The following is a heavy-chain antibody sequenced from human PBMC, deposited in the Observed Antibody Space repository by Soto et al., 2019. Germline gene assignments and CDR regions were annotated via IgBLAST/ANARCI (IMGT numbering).Heavy chain of an antibody. Sequence: SETLSLTCAVYGGSFSGYYWSWIRQPPGKGLEWIGEINHSGSTNYNPSLKSRVTISVDTSKNQFSLKLSSVTAADTAVYYCARAWGGYCSSTSCYEDYYYYYMDVWGKGTTVTVSS. V-gene: IGHV4-34*01. J-gene: IGHJ6*03. CDR3: ARAWGGYCSSTSCYEDYYYYYMDV. D-gene: IGHD2-2*03. CDR2: INHSGST. CDR1: GGSFSGYY.